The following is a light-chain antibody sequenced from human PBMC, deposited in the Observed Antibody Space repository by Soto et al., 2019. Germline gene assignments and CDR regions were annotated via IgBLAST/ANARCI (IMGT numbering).Light chain of an antibody. CDR2: GAS. CDR1: QSVSSN. Sequence: EIVMTQSPPTLSVSPGERATLSCRASQSVSSNLAWYQQKPGQAPRLLIYGASTRATGIPARFSGSGSGTEFTLTISSLQSEDFAVYYRQQYNNWPRTFGQGTKVEIK. J-gene: IGKJ1*01. CDR3: QQYNNWPRT. V-gene: IGKV3-15*01.